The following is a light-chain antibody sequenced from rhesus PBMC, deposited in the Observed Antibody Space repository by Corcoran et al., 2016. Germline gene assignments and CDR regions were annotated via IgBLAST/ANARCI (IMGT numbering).Light chain of an antibody. J-gene: IGKJ1*01. CDR1: ESVGSS. CDR2: TIY. CDR3: QQYNDLVPT. Sequence: IVMTQSPATLSLSPGETATLSCRASESVGSSLAWYQQKPGQAPKLLVHTIYFRAPGIPDRFSGSGFRTDFTLTISSLEPEDVGVYHCQQYNDLVPTFGQGTKVEIK. V-gene: IGKV3-40*03.